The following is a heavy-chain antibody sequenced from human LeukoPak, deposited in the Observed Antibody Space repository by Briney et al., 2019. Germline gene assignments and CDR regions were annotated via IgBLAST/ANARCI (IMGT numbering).Heavy chain of an antibody. CDR2: IIPLFGTT. CDR1: GGTFSSYA. CDR3: ARTYSSSWSSYYGMDV. V-gene: IGHV1-69*13. J-gene: IGHJ6*02. Sequence: SVKVSCKASGGTFSSYAISWVRQAPGQGLHWMGGIIPLFGTTNYAQKFQGRVTITADESTKTAYMELSSLTSEDTAMYYCARTYSSSWSSYYGMDVWGQGTTVTVSS. D-gene: IGHD6-13*01.